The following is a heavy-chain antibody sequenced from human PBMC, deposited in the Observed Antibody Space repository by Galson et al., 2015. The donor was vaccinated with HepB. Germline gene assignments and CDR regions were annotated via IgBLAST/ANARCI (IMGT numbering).Heavy chain of an antibody. Sequence: SETLSLTCAVSGGSISSSNWWSWVRQPPGEGLEWIGEIYHSGSTNYNPSLKSRVTISVDKSKNQFSLKLSSVTAADTAVYYCARVPGTVRYYFDYWGQGTLVTVSS. CDR2: IYHSGST. CDR1: GGSISSSNW. J-gene: IGHJ4*02. D-gene: IGHD3-10*01. V-gene: IGHV4-4*02. CDR3: ARVPGTVRYYFDY.